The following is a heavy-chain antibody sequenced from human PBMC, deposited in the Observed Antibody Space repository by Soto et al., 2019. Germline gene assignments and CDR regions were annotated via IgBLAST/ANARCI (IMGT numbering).Heavy chain of an antibody. V-gene: IGHV4-59*11. CDR3: ARGVWGGLGSYPDLDWVES. CDR1: GGSIISHH. D-gene: IGHD3-10*01. J-gene: IGHJ5*01. Sequence: SETLSLTCTVSGGSIISHHWSWIRQPPGKGLEYIGYIYYTGLTNYNPSVQGRVTISVDTPKNQFSLRLTSVSAADTAVYYCARGVWGGLGSYPDLDWVESWGQGALVTVSS. CDR2: IYYTGLT.